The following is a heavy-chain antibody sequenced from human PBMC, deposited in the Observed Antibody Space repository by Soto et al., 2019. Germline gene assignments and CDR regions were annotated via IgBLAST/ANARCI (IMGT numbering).Heavy chain of an antibody. CDR3: ARHAAYCGGDCYSGPSFDY. D-gene: IGHD2-21*02. Sequence: XGTLALTCTVSGGSISSSSYYWGWIRQPPGKGLEWIGSIYYSGSTYYNPSLKSRVTISVDTSKNQFSLKLSSVTAADTAVYYCARHAAYCGGDCYSGPSFDYWGQGTLVTVSS. V-gene: IGHV4-39*01. J-gene: IGHJ4*02. CDR2: IYYSGST. CDR1: GGSISSSSYY.